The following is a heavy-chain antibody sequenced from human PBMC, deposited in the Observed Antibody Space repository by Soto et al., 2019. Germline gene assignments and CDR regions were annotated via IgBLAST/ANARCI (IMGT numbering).Heavy chain of an antibody. CDR2: TYYSGTS. CDR3: ARGRYSKGGDFDY. CDR1: GGSISSGGYY. V-gene: IGHV4-31*03. D-gene: IGHD5-18*01. J-gene: IGHJ4*02. Sequence: QVQLQESGLGLVKPSQTLSLTCTVSGGSISSGGYYWTWIRQHPGKDLEWIGGTYYSGTSYYNPSLKSRLTISADTSKNQFSLKVTSLTAADTAVYFCARGRYSKGGDFDYWGQGTLVTVSS.